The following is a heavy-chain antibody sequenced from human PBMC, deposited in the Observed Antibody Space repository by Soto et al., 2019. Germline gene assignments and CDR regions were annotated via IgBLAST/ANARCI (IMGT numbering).Heavy chain of an antibody. CDR2: LNPKSGMT. D-gene: IGHD6-19*01. CDR1: GYSFTTYD. CDR3: AKARFRDSSMFLLDY. V-gene: IGHV1-8*01. Sequence: ASVKVSCKASGYSFTTYDFNWVRKAPGQGLEWMGWLNPKSGMTGSAQKFQGRVTLTRDNSKNTLYLQMNSLRAEDTAVYYCAKARFRDSSMFLLDYWGQGTLVTVSS. J-gene: IGHJ4*02.